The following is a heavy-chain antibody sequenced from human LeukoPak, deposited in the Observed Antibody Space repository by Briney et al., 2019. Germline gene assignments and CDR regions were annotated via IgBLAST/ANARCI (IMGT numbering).Heavy chain of an antibody. Sequence: KSGGSLRLSCAASGFTFSNAWMSWVRQAPGKGLEWVGRIKSKTDGGTTDDAAPVKGRFTISRDDSKNTLYLQMNSLKTEDTAVYYCTSHTGGIDDAFDIWGQGTMVTVSS. CDR1: GFTFSNAW. CDR3: TSHTGGIDDAFDI. V-gene: IGHV3-15*01. D-gene: IGHD1-14*01. J-gene: IGHJ3*02. CDR2: IKSKTDGGTT.